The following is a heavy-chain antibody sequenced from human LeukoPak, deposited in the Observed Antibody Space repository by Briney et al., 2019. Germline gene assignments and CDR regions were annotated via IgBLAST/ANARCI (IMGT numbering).Heavy chain of an antibody. CDR2: IYYSGST. CDR1: GGSISSSSYY. D-gene: IGHD2-2*01. J-gene: IGHJ3*02. CDR3: ARGPAAMGAFDI. V-gene: IGHV4-39*07. Sequence: NPSETLSLTCTVSGGSISSSSYYWGWIRQPPGKGLDWIGSIYYSGSTYYNPSLKSRVTISVDTSKNQFSLKLSSVTAADTAVYYCARGPAAMGAFDIWGQGTMVTVSS.